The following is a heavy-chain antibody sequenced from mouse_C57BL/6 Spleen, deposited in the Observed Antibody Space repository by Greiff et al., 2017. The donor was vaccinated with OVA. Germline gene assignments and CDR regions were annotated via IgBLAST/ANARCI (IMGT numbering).Heavy chain of an antibody. D-gene: IGHD2-3*01. J-gene: IGHJ3*01. CDR3: AESAGGRLLY. CDR2: IYPSDSAT. V-gene: IGHV1-61*01. Sequence: QVQLQQPGAELVRPGSSVKLSCKASGYTFTSYWMDWVKQRPGQGLEWIGNIYPSDSATHYNQKFKDKATLTVDKSSSTAYMQLSSLTSEDSAVYYCAESAGGRLLYWGQGTLVTVSA. CDR1: GYTFTSYW.